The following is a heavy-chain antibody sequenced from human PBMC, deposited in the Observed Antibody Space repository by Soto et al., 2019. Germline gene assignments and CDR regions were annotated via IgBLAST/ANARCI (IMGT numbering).Heavy chain of an antibody. D-gene: IGHD3-22*01. Sequence: PSETLSLTCTVSGGSIETFYWSWIRQPPRKGLEWIGYISNSGSTSYNPSLESRVTVSVDTAKNEFSLKLNSATAADTATYYCARFDYYDSSGYLDFGPKWGQGTLVTVSS. J-gene: IGHJ4*02. CDR1: GGSIETFY. V-gene: IGHV4-59*01. CDR3: ARFDYYDSSGYLDFGPK. CDR2: ISNSGST.